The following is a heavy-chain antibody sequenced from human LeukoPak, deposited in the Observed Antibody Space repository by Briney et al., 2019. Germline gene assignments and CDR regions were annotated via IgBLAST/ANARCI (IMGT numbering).Heavy chain of an antibody. D-gene: IGHD2-2*02. CDR3: AKVGELGYCSSTSCYTGAFDI. V-gene: IGHV3-23*01. J-gene: IGHJ3*02. Sequence: GGSLRLSCAASGFTFSSYAMSWVRQAPGKGLEWVSAISGSGGSTYYADSVKGRFIISRDNSKNTLYLQMNSLRAEDTAVYYCAKVGELGYCSSTSCYTGAFDIWGQGTMVTVSS. CDR1: GFTFSSYA. CDR2: ISGSGGST.